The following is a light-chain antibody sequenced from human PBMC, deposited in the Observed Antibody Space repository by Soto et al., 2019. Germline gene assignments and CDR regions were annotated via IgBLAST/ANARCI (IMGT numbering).Light chain of an antibody. CDR3: AAWDDSLSGHYV. J-gene: IGLJ1*01. CDR1: SSNIGSNY. CDR2: RNN. V-gene: IGLV1-47*01. Sequence: QSVLTQPPSASGTPGQRVTISCSGSSSNIGSNYVYWYQQPPGTAPKLLIYRNNQRPSGVPDRFSGSKSGTSASLAISGLRSEDEADYYCAAWDDSLSGHYVFGTGTKLTVL.